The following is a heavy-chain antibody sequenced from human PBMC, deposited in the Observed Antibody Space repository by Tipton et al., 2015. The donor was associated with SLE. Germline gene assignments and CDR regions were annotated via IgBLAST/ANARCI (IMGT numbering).Heavy chain of an antibody. J-gene: IGHJ4*02. D-gene: IGHD3-3*01. CDR2: IYYGGST. V-gene: IGHV4-59*01. Sequence: LRLSCTVSGGSISSYYWSWIRQPPGKGLEWIGYIYYGGSTNYNPSLKSRVTISVDTSKNQFSLRLSSVTAADTAVYYCARGTSIFGVVRHFDYWGQGTLVTVPS. CDR3: ARGTSIFGVVRHFDY. CDR1: GGSISSYY.